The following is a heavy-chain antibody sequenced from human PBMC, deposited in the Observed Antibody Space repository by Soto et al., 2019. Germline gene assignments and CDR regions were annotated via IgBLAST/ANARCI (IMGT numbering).Heavy chain of an antibody. D-gene: IGHD4-17*01. CDR1: TNYS. CDR3: VRGYGDYEGFQY. V-gene: IGHV3-21*01. Sequence: EVQVVESGGGLVHPGDSLRLSCTAFTNYSVNWVRQAPGKGLEWVSSISSSGAYAYYADLVMGRVTISRDNAKNSVDLQMNSLRAEDTAVYYCVRGYGDYEGFQYWGQGTRVTVSS. J-gene: IGHJ4*02. CDR2: ISSSGAYA.